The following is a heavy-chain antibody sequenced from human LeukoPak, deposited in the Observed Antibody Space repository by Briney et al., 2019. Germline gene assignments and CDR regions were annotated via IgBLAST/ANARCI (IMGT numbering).Heavy chain of an antibody. J-gene: IGHJ4*02. Sequence: GGSLRLSCAASGFTFSRFNMNWVRQAPGKGLEWVSYISSSSSTIYYADSVKGRFTISRGNAKNSLYLQMNSLRDEDTGLYYCARDLRGDYWGQGTPVTVSS. CDR1: GFTFSRFN. CDR2: ISSSSSTI. V-gene: IGHV3-48*02. CDR3: ARDLRGDY.